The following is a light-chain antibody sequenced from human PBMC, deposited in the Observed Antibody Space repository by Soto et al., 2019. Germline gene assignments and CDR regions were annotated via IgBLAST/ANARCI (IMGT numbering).Light chain of an antibody. Sequence: DIVMTRSPVSLPVTPGEPASISCRSSQSLLHSNGYNYVDWYLQKPGHSPQLLIYLGSYRAPGVPDRFSGSGSGTDFTLEISRVEAEDVGVYYCMQALQTPLTFGPGTKVDI. CDR3: MQALQTPLT. J-gene: IGKJ3*01. CDR1: QSLLHSNGYNY. V-gene: IGKV2-28*01. CDR2: LGS.